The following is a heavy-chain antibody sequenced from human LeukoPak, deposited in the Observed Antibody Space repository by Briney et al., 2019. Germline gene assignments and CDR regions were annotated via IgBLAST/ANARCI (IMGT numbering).Heavy chain of an antibody. CDR1: GGSISSSSYY. D-gene: IGHD3-3*01. Sequence: SETLSLTCTVSGGSISSSSYYWGWIRQPPGKGLEWIGSIYYSGSTYYNPSLKSRVTISVDTSKNQFSLKLSSVTAADTAVYYCARVNDFWSGYYRYFDYWGQGTLVTVSS. CDR3: ARVNDFWSGYYRYFDY. CDR2: IYYSGST. V-gene: IGHV4-39*07. J-gene: IGHJ4*02.